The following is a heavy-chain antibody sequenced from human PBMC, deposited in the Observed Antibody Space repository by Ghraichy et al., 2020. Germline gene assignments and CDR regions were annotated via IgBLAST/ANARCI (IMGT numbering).Heavy chain of an antibody. J-gene: IGHJ4*02. V-gene: IGHV1-69*13. CDR1: GGTFSSYA. D-gene: IGHD3-22*01. Sequence: SVKVSCKASGGTFSSYAISWVRQAPGQGLEWMGGIIPIFGTANYAQKFQGRVTITADESTSTAYMELSSLRSEDTAVYYCARAGYYYDSSGYYYYFDYWGQGTLVTVSS. CDR2: IIPIFGTA. CDR3: ARAGYYYDSSGYYYYFDY.